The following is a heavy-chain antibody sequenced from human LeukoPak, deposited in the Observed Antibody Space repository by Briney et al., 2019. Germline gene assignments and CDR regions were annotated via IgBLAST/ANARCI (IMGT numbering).Heavy chain of an antibody. J-gene: IGHJ5*02. CDR3: AKSGTIAALNWFDP. CDR1: GFTFSSYG. CDR2: IRYDGSNK. D-gene: IGHD6-13*01. V-gene: IGHV3-30*02. Sequence: GGSLRLSCAASGFTFSSYGMHWVRQAPGKGLEWVAFIRYDGSNKYYADSVKGRFTISRDDSKNTLYLQMNSLRAEDTAVYYCAKSGTIAALNWFDPWGQGTLVTVSS.